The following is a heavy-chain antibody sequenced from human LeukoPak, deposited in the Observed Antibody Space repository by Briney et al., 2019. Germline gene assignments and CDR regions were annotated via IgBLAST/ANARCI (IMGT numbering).Heavy chain of an antibody. J-gene: IGHJ4*02. CDR1: GFTFRNYA. Sequence: GESLRLSCAASGFTFRNYAMGWVRQAPGKGLEWVSAISGSGGSTYYADSVKGRFTISRDNSKNTLYLQMNSLRAEDTAVYYCARENSGTFSIDYWGQGTLVTVSS. CDR3: ARENSGTFSIDY. CDR2: ISGSGGST. V-gene: IGHV3-23*01. D-gene: IGHD1-26*01.